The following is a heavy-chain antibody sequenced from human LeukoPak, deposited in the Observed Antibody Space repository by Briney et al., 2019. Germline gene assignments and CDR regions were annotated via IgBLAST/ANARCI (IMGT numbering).Heavy chain of an antibody. CDR2: ISAYNGNT. D-gene: IGHD3-22*01. V-gene: IGHV1-18*01. CDR3: ARGAHYDSSGYYPGPTFDY. J-gene: IGHJ4*02. Sequence: ASVKVSCKASGYTFTSYDFNWVRQAPGQGLEWMGWISAYNGNTNYAQKLQGRVTMTTDTSTSTAYMELRSLRSDDTAVYYCARGAHYDSSGYYPGPTFDYWGQGTLVTVSS. CDR1: GYTFTSYD.